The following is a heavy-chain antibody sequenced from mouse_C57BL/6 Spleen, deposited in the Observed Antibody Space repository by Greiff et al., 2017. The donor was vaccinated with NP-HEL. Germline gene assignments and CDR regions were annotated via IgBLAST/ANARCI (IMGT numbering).Heavy chain of an antibody. CDR3: AKGAYYVDYAMDY. Sequence: VQLKESGPGLVAPWESLSISCTVSGFSLTSYCVSWVRQPPGKGLEWLGVIWGEGSTNYHSALISRLIISNDNSTSQVFLKLNSLHTDDTATYYCAKGAYYVDYAMDYWGQGTSVTVSS. V-gene: IGHV2-3*01. CDR2: IWGEGST. CDR1: GFSLTSYC. D-gene: IGHD1-1*01. J-gene: IGHJ4*01.